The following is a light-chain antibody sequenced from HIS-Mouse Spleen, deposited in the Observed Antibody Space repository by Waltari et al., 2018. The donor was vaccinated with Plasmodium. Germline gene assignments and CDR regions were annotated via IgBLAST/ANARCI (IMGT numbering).Light chain of an antibody. V-gene: IGLV3-1*01. J-gene: IGLJ2*01. CDR1: KLGDKY. Sequence: SYELTQPPSVSVSPGQTASITCSGDKLGDKYACWYQQKPGQSHVLVIDQDSKRPSGNPQRFCGSNSGNTATLTISGTQAMDEADDYCQACDSSTVVFGGGTKLTVL. CDR3: QACDSSTVV. CDR2: QDS.